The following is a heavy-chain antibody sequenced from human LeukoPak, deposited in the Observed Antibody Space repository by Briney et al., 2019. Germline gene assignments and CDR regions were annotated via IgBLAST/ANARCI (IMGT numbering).Heavy chain of an antibody. CDR3: ATVAESDAFDI. CDR1: GDSISSSNSY. Sequence: PSETLSLTCTVSGDSISSSNSYWGWIRQPPGKGLEWIANISYSGTTYYSPSLKSRVTISLDTSKNQLSLKLSSVTAADTAVYYCATVAESDAFDIWGRGTMVIVSS. V-gene: IGHV4-39*07. CDR2: ISYSGTT. J-gene: IGHJ3*02.